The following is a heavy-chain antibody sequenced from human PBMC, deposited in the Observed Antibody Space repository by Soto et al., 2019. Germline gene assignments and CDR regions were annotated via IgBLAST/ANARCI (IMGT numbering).Heavy chain of an antibody. D-gene: IGHD3-3*01. Sequence: PGGSLRLSCAASGFTFSSYAMSWVRQAPGKGLEWVSAISGSGGSTYYADSVKGRFTISRDNSKNTLYLQMNSLRAEDTAVYYCAKDYYDFWSGYYPTSGPYYGMDVWGQGTTVTVSS. CDR3: AKDYYDFWSGYYPTSGPYYGMDV. V-gene: IGHV3-23*01. CDR2: ISGSGGST. J-gene: IGHJ6*02. CDR1: GFTFSSYA.